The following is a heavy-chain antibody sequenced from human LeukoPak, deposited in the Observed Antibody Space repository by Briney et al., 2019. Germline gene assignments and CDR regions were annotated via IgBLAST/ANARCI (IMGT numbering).Heavy chain of an antibody. J-gene: IGHJ4*02. D-gene: IGHD2-2*01. CDR1: GGTFSSYA. V-gene: IGHV1-69*05. CDR3: ARDRGRYCSSTSCFGAYYFDY. CDR2: VIPIFGTA. Sequence: SVKVSCKASGGTFSSYAISWVRQAPGQGLEWMGGVIPIFGTANYAQKFQGRVTITTDESTSTAYMELSSLRSEDTAVYYCARDRGRYCSSTSCFGAYYFDYWGQGTLVTVSS.